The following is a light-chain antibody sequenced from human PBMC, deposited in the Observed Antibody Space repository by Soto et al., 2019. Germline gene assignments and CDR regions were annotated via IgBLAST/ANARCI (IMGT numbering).Light chain of an antibody. CDR1: NSDVGRHDY. Sequence: QSVLTQPASVSESPGQSITIPCAGTNSDVGRHDYVSWYQHHPGKAPKLIIYDVTKRPSGVSNRFSASKSDNTASLTISGLQAEDEADYYCSSYTLSSTPVLFGGGTKVTVL. CDR2: DVT. J-gene: IGLJ2*01. V-gene: IGLV2-14*03. CDR3: SSYTLSSTPVL.